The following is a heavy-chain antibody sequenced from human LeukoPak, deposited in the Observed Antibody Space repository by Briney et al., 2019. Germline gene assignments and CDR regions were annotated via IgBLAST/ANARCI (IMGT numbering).Heavy chain of an antibody. CDR1: GDSVSSNTAA. J-gene: IGHJ4*02. Sequence: SQTLSLTCAISGDSVSSNTAAWNWIRQSPSRGLVWLGRTYYRSKWYNDYAVSVKSRITINPDTSKNQFSLQLNSVTPEDTAVYYCARVSFSEQWLEEDYFDYWGQGTLVTVSS. V-gene: IGHV6-1*01. CDR3: ARVSFSEQWLEEDYFDY. CDR2: TYYRSKWYN. D-gene: IGHD6-19*01.